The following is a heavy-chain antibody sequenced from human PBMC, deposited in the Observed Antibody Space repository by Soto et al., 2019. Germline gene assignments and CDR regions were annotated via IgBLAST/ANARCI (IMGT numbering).Heavy chain of an antibody. CDR3: VRDGTKTLRDWFDP. CDR2: IYATGTT. D-gene: IGHD1-1*01. J-gene: IGHJ5*02. CDR1: GASISGFY. V-gene: IGHV4-4*07. Sequence: SETLSLTCTVSGASISGFYWSWIRKSVGKGLEWIGRIYATGTTDYNPSLKSRVMMSVDTSKKQFSLKLRSVTAADTAVYYCVRDGTKTLRDWFDPWGQGISVTVSS.